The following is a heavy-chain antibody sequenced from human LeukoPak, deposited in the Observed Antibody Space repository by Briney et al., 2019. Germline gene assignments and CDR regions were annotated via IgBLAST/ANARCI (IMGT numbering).Heavy chain of an antibody. CDR3: ARGRGIVVVPAPDAFDI. Sequence: VKVSCKASGYTFTGYYMHWVRQAPGQGLEWMGWINPNSGGTNYAQKFQGRVTMTRDTSISTAYMELSRLRSDDTAVYYCARGRGIVVVPAPDAFDIWGQGTMVTVSS. CDR1: GYTFTGYY. CDR2: INPNSGGT. V-gene: IGHV1-2*02. J-gene: IGHJ3*02. D-gene: IGHD2-2*01.